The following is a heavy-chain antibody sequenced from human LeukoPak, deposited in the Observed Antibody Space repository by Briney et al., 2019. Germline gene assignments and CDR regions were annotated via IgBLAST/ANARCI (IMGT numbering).Heavy chain of an antibody. J-gene: IGHJ5*02. CDR2: IYTSGST. V-gene: IGHV4-61*02. D-gene: IGHD3-3*01. Sequence: SETLSLTCTVSGGSISSGSYYWSWIRQPAGKGLEWIGRIYTSGSTNYNPSLKSRVTISVDTSKNHFSLKLSSVTAADTAVYYCAREHYAYYDFWSGYNNWFDPWGQGTLVTVSS. CDR3: AREHYAYYDFWSGYNNWFDP. CDR1: GGSISSGSYY.